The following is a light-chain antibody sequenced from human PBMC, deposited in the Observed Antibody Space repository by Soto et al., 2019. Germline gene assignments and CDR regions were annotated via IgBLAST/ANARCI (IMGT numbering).Light chain of an antibody. CDR3: CSYAGSSTVI. J-gene: IGLJ2*01. V-gene: IGLV2-23*01. Sequence: QSSLTQPASVSGSPGQSITISCTGTSSDVGYYNLVSWYQHHPGKVPKLMIYEGTTRPSGVSNRCSGSKSDNTASLTISGLQAEDEADYYCCSYAGSSTVIFGGGTKLTVL. CDR1: SSDVGYYNL. CDR2: EGT.